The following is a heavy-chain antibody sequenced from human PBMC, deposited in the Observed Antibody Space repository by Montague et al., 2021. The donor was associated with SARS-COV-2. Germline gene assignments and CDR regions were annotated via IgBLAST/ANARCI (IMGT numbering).Heavy chain of an antibody. J-gene: IGHJ3*02. CDR3: ASEQYCSGGSCFYDAFDI. CDR1: GFTFSSYE. V-gene: IGHV3-48*03. Sequence: SLRLSCPASGFTFSSYELNWVRQAPGKGLEWVSYISSSGSTLYYAYSXXVRFPISRDNAKNSLYLQMNSLRAEDTAVSYCASEQYCSGGSCFYDAFDIWGQGTMVTVSS. D-gene: IGHD2-15*01. CDR2: ISSSGSTL.